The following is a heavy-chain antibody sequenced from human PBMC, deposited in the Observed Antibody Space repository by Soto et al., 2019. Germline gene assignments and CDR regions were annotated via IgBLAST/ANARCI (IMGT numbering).Heavy chain of an antibody. D-gene: IGHD3-22*01. V-gene: IGHV3-21*01. J-gene: IGHJ4*02. CDR3: ARDLTYYYDSSGYYPYGY. CDR2: ISSSSSYI. Sequence: PGGSLRLSCAASGFTFSSYSMNWVRQAPGKGLEWVSSISSSSSYIYYADSVKGRFTISRDNAKNSLYLQMNSLRAEDTAVYYCARDLTYYYDSSGYYPYGYWGQGTLVTVSS. CDR1: GFTFSSYS.